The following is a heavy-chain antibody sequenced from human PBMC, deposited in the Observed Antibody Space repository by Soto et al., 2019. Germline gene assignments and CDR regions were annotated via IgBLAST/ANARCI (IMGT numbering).Heavy chain of an antibody. CDR3: ARGTIVARQHLDY. J-gene: IGHJ4*02. CDR2: ISIRGGDD. CDR1: GFTFSSDA. D-gene: IGHD6-6*01. V-gene: IGHV3-30*03. Sequence: QVQLVESGGGGVKPGKSLRLSCAASGFTFSSDAMHWALQAPGKGLAWVTVISIRGGDDYYAESVRGRFTISRDDSKYTLYMQMYILRVEDTAVDYCARGTIVARQHLDYWGKGTLVTVSS.